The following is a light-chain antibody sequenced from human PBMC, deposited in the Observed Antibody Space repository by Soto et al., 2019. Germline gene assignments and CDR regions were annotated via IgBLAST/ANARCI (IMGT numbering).Light chain of an antibody. CDR3: QHYGTTPLT. V-gene: IGKV3-20*01. Sequence: EIVLTQSPGTLSLSPEERATLSCRASQSVSSSYFAWYQQKPGQAPRLLIYGASSRATGIPDRFSGSGSGTDFTLTIDRLEPEDFAVYHCQHYGTTPLTFGGGTKVDIK. CDR2: GAS. CDR1: QSVSSSY. J-gene: IGKJ4*01.